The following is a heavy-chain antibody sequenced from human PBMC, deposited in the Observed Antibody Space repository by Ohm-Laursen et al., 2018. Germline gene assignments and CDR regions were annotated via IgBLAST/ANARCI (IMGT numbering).Heavy chain of an antibody. D-gene: IGHD2/OR15-2a*01. Sequence: GSLRLSCAASGFTFSTYWMSWVRQSPGKGLEWVANIKRDGSEKYYVDSVKGRFTISRDNAKNSLYLQMDSLRVEDTAVYFCARESIAPFFWGQGTLVTVSS. V-gene: IGHV3-7*01. CDR1: GFTFSTYW. J-gene: IGHJ4*02. CDR3: ARESIAPFF. CDR2: IKRDGSEK.